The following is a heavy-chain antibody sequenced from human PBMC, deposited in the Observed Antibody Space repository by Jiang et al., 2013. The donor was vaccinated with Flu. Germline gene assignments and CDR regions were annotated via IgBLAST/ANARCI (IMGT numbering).Heavy chain of an antibody. D-gene: IGHD1-1*01. J-gene: IGHJ4*02. CDR3: ARHGNWNFDY. V-gene: IGHV3-7*03. CDR2: LKPDGSGP. Sequence: VQLVESGGGLVRPGGSLRLSCATSGFTFNTFWMAWVRQAPGKGLEWVANLKPDGSGPDYVASVEGRFTISRDNAKNSLSLQMNSLRVEDTAVYYCARHGNWNFDYWGQGTLVTVSS. CDR1: GFTFNTFW.